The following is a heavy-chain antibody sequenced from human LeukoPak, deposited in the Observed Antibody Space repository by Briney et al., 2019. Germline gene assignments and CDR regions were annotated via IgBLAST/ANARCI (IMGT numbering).Heavy chain of an antibody. CDR3: ARGGVESGPQY. CDR1: GFTVSSNY. Sequence: GGSLRLSCAASGFTVSSNYMSWVRQAPGKGLEWVSVIYSDDTTYYADSVKGRFTISRDKSENTLYLQMNSLRAEDTAVYYCARGGVESGPQYWGQGTLVTVSS. D-gene: IGHD3-16*01. CDR2: IYSDDTT. V-gene: IGHV3-53*01. J-gene: IGHJ4*02.